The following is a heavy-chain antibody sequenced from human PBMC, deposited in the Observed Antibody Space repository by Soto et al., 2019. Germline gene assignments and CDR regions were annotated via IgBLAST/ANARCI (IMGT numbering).Heavy chain of an antibody. CDR2: FDPEDGET. J-gene: IGHJ6*02. V-gene: IGHV1-24*01. CDR1: GYTLAELS. D-gene: IGHD5-12*01. CDR3: ATCGYVNYYYYGMDV. Sequence: ASVKVSCKVSGYTLAELSMHWVRQAPGKGLEWMGGFDPEDGETIYAQKFQGRVTMTEDTSTDTAYMELSSLRSEDTAVYYCATCGYVNYYYYGMDVWGQGTTVTVSS.